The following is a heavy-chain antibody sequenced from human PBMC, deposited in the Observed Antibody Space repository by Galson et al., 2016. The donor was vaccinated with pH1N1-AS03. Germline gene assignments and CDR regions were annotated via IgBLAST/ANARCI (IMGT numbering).Heavy chain of an antibody. CDR3: ARGVRVDCGRELCYPGMDV. Sequence: TLSLTCTVAGGSVTRGGFFWSWIRQPAGKELEWMGRLFPSGTTNYNPSFKSRATMSMDTSKNQFSLELNSVTAADTAIYYCARGVRVDCGRELCYPGMDVWGQGATVTVSS. CDR2: LFPSGTT. CDR1: GGSVTRGGFF. J-gene: IGHJ6*02. D-gene: IGHD2-15*01. V-gene: IGHV4-61*02.